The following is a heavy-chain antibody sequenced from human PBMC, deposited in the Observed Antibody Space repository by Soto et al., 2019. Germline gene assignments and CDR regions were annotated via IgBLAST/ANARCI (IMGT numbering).Heavy chain of an antibody. CDR1: GGSISSGGYY. CDR3: AREPGSGYAKDAFDI. D-gene: IGHD5-12*01. V-gene: IGHV4-31*03. J-gene: IGHJ3*02. Sequence: QVQLQESGPGLVKPSQTLSLTCTVSGGSISSGGYYWSWIRQHPGKGLEWIGYSYYSGSTYYNPSLKSRVTISVDTSKNQFSLKLSSVTAADTAVYYCAREPGSGYAKDAFDIWGQGTMVTVSS. CDR2: SYYSGST.